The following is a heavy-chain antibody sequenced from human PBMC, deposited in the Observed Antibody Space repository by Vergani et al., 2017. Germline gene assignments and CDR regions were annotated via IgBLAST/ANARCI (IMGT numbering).Heavy chain of an antibody. Sequence: EVQLLESGGGLVQPGGSLRLSCAASGFTFSSYAMSWVRQAPGKGLEWVSVISGSGGSTYYADSVKGRFTISRDNSKNTLYLQMNSLRAEDTAVYYCAKEGSIAARFYYYGMDVWGQGTTVTVSS. D-gene: IGHD6-6*01. CDR1: GFTFSSYA. V-gene: IGHV3-23*01. CDR3: AKEGSIAARFYYYGMDV. CDR2: ISGSGGST. J-gene: IGHJ6*02.